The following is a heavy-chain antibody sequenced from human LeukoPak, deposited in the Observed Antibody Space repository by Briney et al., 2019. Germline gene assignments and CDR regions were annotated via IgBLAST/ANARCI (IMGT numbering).Heavy chain of an antibody. D-gene: IGHD3-10*01. CDR2: ISSSGRTI. J-gene: IGHJ5*02. CDR1: GFTFSDYY. Sequence: PGGSLRLSCVASGFTFSDYYMSWIRQAPGKGLEWVSYISSSGRTIYDADSVKGRFTISRDNAKNSLYLQMNSLRAEDTAVYYCARDMVRGVSLLGYNWFDPWGQGTLVTVSS. CDR3: ARDMVRGVSLLGYNWFDP. V-gene: IGHV3-11*04.